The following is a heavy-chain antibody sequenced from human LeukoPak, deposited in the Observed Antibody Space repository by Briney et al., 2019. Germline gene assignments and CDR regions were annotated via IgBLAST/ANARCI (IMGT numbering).Heavy chain of an antibody. CDR1: GFTFSSYA. D-gene: IGHD3-3*01. V-gene: IGHV3-53*01. J-gene: IGHJ4*02. CDR2: IYSGGST. CDR3: ARLPFAGFSYYFDY. Sequence: GGSLRLSCAASGFTFSSYAMSWVRQAPGKGLEWVSVIYSGGSTYYADSVKGRFTISRDNSKNTLYLQMNSLRAEDTAVYYCARLPFAGFSYYFDYWGQGTLVTVSS.